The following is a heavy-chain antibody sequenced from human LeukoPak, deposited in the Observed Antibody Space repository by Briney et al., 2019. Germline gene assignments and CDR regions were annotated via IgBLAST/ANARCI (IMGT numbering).Heavy chain of an antibody. CDR2: IKHDGSER. J-gene: IGHJ4*02. D-gene: IGHD3-22*01. CDR1: GLTFSRHW. CDR3: ATPLDYYDRSDSHQGGD. V-gene: IGHV3-7*03. Sequence: GGSLRLSCAASGLTFSRHWMTWVRQAPGKGLEWVANIKHDGSERNYVDSVKGRFTISRDNARNSLYLQMNSLRAEDTAVYYCATPLDYYDRSDSHQGGDWGQGTLVTVSS.